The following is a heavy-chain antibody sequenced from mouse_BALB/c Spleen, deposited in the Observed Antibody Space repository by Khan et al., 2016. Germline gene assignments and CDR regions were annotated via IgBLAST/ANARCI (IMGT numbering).Heavy chain of an antibody. V-gene: IGHV2-9*02. CDR2: IWASGST. Sequence: QMQLEESGPGLVAPSQSLSITCTVSGFSLTSYGVHWVRQPPGKGLEWLGVIWASGSTDYNSALMCRLNITKDKSKSQVFLKMNSLQTDDTATYYCAGEWDYDPWFVYWGQGTLVTVSA. J-gene: IGHJ3*01. CDR3: AGEWDYDPWFVY. D-gene: IGHD2-4*01. CDR1: GFSLTSYG.